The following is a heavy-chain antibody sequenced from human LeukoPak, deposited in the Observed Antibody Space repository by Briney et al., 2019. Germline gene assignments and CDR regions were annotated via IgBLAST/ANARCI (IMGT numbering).Heavy chain of an antibody. V-gene: IGHV3-23*01. Sequence: PGGSLRLFCAASGFIFSTYAMIWPRKAPGQALEWLSSFSGDGGSTYYAESVKGRFTIYRDNSKNTLYLQLNSLRAEDTAVYYCAKRPDCSTTNCFRFEYWGQGTLVTVSS. CDR2: FSGDGGST. D-gene: IGHD2-2*01. CDR3: AKRPDCSTTNCFRFEY. J-gene: IGHJ4*02. CDR1: GFIFSTYA.